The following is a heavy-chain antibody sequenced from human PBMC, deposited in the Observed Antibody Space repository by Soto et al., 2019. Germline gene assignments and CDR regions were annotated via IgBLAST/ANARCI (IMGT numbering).Heavy chain of an antibody. Sequence: SETLSLTCAVSGGSISSGGYAWSWIRRPPGKGLEWIGYIYHSGSTYYNPSLKSRVTISVDRSKNQFSLKLSSVTAADTAVYYCARGNYDFWSGYYGPGAFDIWGQGTMVT. J-gene: IGHJ3*02. CDR3: ARGNYDFWSGYYGPGAFDI. CDR1: GGSISSGGYA. V-gene: IGHV4-30-2*01. D-gene: IGHD3-3*01. CDR2: IYHSGST.